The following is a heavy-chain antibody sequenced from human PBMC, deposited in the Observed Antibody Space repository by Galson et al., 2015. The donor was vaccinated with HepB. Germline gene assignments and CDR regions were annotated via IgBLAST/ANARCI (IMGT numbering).Heavy chain of an antibody. J-gene: IGHJ2*01. CDR1: GFTFSSYS. CDR3: ARAAGPPRSRLGFDL. Sequence: SLRLSCAASGFTFSSYSMNWVRQAPGKGLEWVSSISSSSSYIYYADSVKGRFTISRDNAKNSLYLQMNSLRAEDTAVYYCARAAGPPRSRLGFDLLGRGTLVTVSS. D-gene: IGHD2-15*01. V-gene: IGHV3-21*01. CDR2: ISSSSSYI.